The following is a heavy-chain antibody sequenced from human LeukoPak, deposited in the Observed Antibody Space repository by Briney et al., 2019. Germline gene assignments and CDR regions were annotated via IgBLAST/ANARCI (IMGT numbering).Heavy chain of an antibody. V-gene: IGHV3-74*01. CDR2: INTDGSST. CDR3: ARGYSSSYRIDY. D-gene: IGHD6-6*01. CDR1: GFTFSNYW. Sequence: GGSLRLSCAASGFTFSNYWMHWVRQAPGKGLVWVSRINTDGSSTTYADSVKGRFTISRDNAKNTLYLQMNSPSAEDTAVYYCARGYSSSYRIDYWGQGTLGTVSS. J-gene: IGHJ4*02.